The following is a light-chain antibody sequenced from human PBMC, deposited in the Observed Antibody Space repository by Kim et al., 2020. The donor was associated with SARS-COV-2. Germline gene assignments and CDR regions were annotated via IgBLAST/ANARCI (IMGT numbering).Light chain of an antibody. Sequence: GQSITISCTGNSSDVGGHNYVCWYQQHPGKGPKLMIYDVRSRPSGVSNRFSGSKSGNTASLTISGLQAEDEADYYCSSYTSSSTWVFGGGTQLTVL. V-gene: IGLV2-14*03. CDR1: SSDVGGHNY. CDR3: SSYTSSSTWV. CDR2: DVR. J-gene: IGLJ3*02.